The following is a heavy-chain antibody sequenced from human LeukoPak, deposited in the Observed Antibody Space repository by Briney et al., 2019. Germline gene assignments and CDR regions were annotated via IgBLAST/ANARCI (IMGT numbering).Heavy chain of an antibody. CDR2: INHSGST. V-gene: IGHV4-34*01. D-gene: IGHD3-10*01. CDR3: ARKGDGSGSYYLSY. CDR1: GGSFSGYY. Sequence: SETLSLTCAVYGGSFSGYYWSWIRQPPGKGLEWIGEINHSGSTYYNPSLKSRVTISVDTSKNQFSLKLSSVTAADTAMYYCARKGDGSGSYYLSYWGQGTLVTVSS. J-gene: IGHJ4*02.